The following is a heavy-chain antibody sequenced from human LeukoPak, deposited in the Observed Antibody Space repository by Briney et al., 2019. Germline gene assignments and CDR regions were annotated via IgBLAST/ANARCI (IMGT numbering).Heavy chain of an antibody. CDR3: ARDLNDYCPYYYDY. V-gene: IGHV3-21*01. Sequence: GGSLRLSCAASGFTFSGYSMNWVRQAPGKGLEWVSSISSSSSYIYYADSVKGRFTISRDNAKNSLYLQMNSLRAEDSAVYYCARDLNDYCPYYYDYWGQGTLVTVSS. J-gene: IGHJ4*02. CDR2: ISSSSSYI. CDR1: GFTFSGYS. D-gene: IGHD3/OR15-3a*01.